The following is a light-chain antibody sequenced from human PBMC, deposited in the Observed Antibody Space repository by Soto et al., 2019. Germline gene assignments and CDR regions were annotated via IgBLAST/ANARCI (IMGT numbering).Light chain of an antibody. J-gene: IGLJ2*01. CDR3: SSYAGSNNLL. CDR1: SSYVGGYNS. Sequence: QSALTQPPSASGSPGQSATISCTGTSSYVGGYNSVSWYQQHPGKAPKLMIYDVYKRPSGVPDRFSGSKSGNTASLTGSGLQAEDEADYYCSSYAGSNNLLFGGGTKLNVL. V-gene: IGLV2-8*01. CDR2: DVY.